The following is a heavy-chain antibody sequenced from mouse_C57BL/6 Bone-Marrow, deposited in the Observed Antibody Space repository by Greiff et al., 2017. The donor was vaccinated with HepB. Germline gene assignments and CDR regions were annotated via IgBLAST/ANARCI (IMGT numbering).Heavy chain of an antibody. CDR1: GYTFTSYW. D-gene: IGHD1-1*01. CDR2: IDPSDSET. V-gene: IGHV1-52*01. Sequence: QVQLQQPGAELVRPGSSVKLSCKASGYTFTSYWMHWVKQRPIQGLEWIGNIDPSDSETHYNQKFKDKATLTVDKSSSTAYMQLSSLTSEDSAVYYCARSEYYSSSGDYWGRGTTPTVSS. CDR3: ARSEYYSSSGDY. J-gene: IGHJ2*01.